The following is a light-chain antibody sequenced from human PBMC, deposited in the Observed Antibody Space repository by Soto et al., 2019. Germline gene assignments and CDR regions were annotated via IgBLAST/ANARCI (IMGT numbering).Light chain of an antibody. CDR1: SSDVGDYKY. CDR3: SSDTSSNTVV. CDR2: DVS. J-gene: IGLJ2*01. V-gene: IGLV2-14*01. Sequence: QSVLTQPASVSGSPGQSITISCTGTSSDVGDYKYVSWYQQHPGKAPKLMIYDVSSRPSGVSNRFSGSKSGNTASLTISGLQAEDEADYYCSSDTSSNTVVFGGGTQLTVL.